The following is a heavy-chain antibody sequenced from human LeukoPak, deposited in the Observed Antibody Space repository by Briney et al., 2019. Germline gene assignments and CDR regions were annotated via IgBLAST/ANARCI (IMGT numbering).Heavy chain of an antibody. CDR1: GGSFSGYY. CDR2: INHSGST. D-gene: IGHD6-13*01. J-gene: IGHJ4*02. CDR3: ARQPIAAADSDPN. V-gene: IGHV4-34*01. Sequence: PSETLSLTCAVYGGSFSGYYWSWIRQPPGKGLEWIGEINHSGSTNYNPSLKSRVTISVDTSKNQFSLKLSSVTAADTAVYYCARQPIAAADSDPNWGQGTLVTVSS.